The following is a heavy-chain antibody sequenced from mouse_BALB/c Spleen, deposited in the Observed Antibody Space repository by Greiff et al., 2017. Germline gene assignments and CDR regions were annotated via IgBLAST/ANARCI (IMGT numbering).Heavy chain of an antibody. CDR1: GFNIKDTY. Sequence: EVKLQQSGAELVKPGASVKLSCTASGFNIKDTYMHWVKQRPEQGLEWIGRIDPANGNTKYDPKFQGKATITADTSSNTAYLQLSSLTSEDTAVYYCASPYDFAYWGQGTLVTVSA. D-gene: IGHD2-12*01. J-gene: IGHJ3*01. CDR3: ASPYDFAY. CDR2: IDPANGNT. V-gene: IGHV14-3*02.